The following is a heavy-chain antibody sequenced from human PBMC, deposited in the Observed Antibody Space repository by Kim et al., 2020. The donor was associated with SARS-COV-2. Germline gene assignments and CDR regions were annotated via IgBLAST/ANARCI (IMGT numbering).Heavy chain of an antibody. J-gene: IGHJ4*02. D-gene: IGHD1-26*01. Sequence: GGSLRLSCAASGFTFSNYVMHWVRQAPGKGLEWLAVISHDGSNKYYAEFVKGRFTISRDNSKNTLYLQMNSLRVEDTAVYYCARGWEHPRPGNFDYWGQGTLATVSS. CDR1: GFTFSNYV. V-gene: IGHV3-30*03. CDR2: ISHDGSNK. CDR3: ARGWEHPRPGNFDY.